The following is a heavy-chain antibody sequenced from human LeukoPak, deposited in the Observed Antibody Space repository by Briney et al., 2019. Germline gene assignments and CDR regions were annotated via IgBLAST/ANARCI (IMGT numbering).Heavy chain of an antibody. CDR1: GFTVSSNY. CDR3: ARESREGGFWSGPSAFDI. D-gene: IGHD3-3*01. V-gene: IGHV3-53*01. CDR2: IYSGGST. Sequence: GGSLRLSCAASGFTVSSNYMSWVRQAPGKGLEWVSVIYSGGSTYYADSVKGRFTISRDNSKNTLYLQMNSLRAEDTAVYYCARESREGGFWSGPSAFDIWGQGTMVTVSS. J-gene: IGHJ3*02.